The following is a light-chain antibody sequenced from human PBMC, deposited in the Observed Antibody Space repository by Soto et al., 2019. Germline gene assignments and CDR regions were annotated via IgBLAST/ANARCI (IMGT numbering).Light chain of an antibody. V-gene: IGKV3-11*01. CDR1: QGVSSS. CDR2: DAS. J-gene: IGKJ1*01. Sequence: EVVLTHSPATLSLSPGERAALSFRASQGVSSSLAWYQQKPGQAPRLLIYDASNRATGIPARFSGSGSGTDFTLTISSLEPEDFAIYYCQQRGSWPWTFGQGTKVDIK. CDR3: QQRGSWPWT.